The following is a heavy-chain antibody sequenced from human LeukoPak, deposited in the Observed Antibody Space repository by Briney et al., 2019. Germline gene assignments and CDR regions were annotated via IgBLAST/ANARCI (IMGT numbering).Heavy chain of an antibody. CDR3: ATSFTTVTTEYFDY. CDR2: FDPEDGET. V-gene: IGHV1-24*01. Sequence: ASVKFSCKVSGYTLTELSMHWVRQAPGKGLEWMGGFDPEDGETIYAQKFQGRVTMTEDTSTDTAYMELSSLRSEDTAVYYCATSFTTVTTEYFDYWGQGTLVTVSS. CDR1: GYTLTELS. D-gene: IGHD4-17*01. J-gene: IGHJ4*02.